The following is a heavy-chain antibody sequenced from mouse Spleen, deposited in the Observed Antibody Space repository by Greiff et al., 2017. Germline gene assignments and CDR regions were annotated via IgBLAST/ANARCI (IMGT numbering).Heavy chain of an antibody. D-gene: IGHD1-1*01. CDR3: AKNNYGSSYTWFAY. V-gene: IGHV2-5-1*01. Sequence: QVQLQQSGPSLVQPSQSLSITCTVSGFSLTSYGVHWVRQSPGKGLEWLGVIWRGGSTDYNAAFMSRLSITKDNSKSQVFFKMNSLQADDTAIYYCAKNNYGSSYTWFAYWGQGTLVTVSA. CDR1: GFSLTSYG. CDR2: IWRGGST. J-gene: IGHJ3*01.